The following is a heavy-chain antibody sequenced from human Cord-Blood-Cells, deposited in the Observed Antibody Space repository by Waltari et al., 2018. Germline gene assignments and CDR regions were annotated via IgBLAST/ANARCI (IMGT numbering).Heavy chain of an antibody. CDR3: ARHKYNGPDVLRFLEWLFDY. Sequence: QLQLQESGPGLVKPSETLSLTCTVSGGSISSSSYYWGWIRQPPGKGLEWIGSIYYSGSTYYNPSLKSRVTISVDTSKNQFSLKLSSVTAADTAVYYWARHKYNGPDVLRFLEWLFDYWGQGTLVTVSS. CDR1: GGSISSSSYY. V-gene: IGHV4-39*01. D-gene: IGHD3-3*01. CDR2: IYYSGST. J-gene: IGHJ4*02.